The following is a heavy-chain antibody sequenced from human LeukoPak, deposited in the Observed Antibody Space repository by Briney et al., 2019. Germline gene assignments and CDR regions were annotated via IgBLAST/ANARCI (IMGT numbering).Heavy chain of an antibody. D-gene: IGHD2-2*01. CDR2: ISGSGGST. CDR3: AKPRPGSTSWYEFDY. CDR1: GFTFSSYA. J-gene: IGHJ4*02. Sequence: GXXLRLSCAASGFTFSSYAMSWVRQAPGKGVEWVSAISGSGGSTYYADSVKGRFPISRDNSKNTLYLQMNSLRAEDTAVYYCAKPRPGSTSWYEFDYWGQGTLVTVSS. V-gene: IGHV3-23*01.